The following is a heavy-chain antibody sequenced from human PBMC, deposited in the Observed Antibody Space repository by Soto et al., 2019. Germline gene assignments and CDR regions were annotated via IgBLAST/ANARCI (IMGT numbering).Heavy chain of an antibody. CDR2: INHSGST. CDR3: ARQLYRSYDFWSGARARGHNRFAP. V-gene: IGHV4-34*01. J-gene: IGHJ5*02. Sequence: PSETLSLTCAVYGGSFSGYYWSWIRQPPGKGLEWIGEINHSGSTNYNPSLKSRVTISVDTSKNQFSLKLSSVTAADTAVYYCARQLYRSYDFWSGARARGHNRFAPWGQGTLVTVAS. D-gene: IGHD3-3*01. CDR1: GGSFSGYY.